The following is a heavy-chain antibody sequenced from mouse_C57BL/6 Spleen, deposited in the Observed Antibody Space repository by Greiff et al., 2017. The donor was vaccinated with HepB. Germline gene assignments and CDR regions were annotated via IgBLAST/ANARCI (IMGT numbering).Heavy chain of an antibody. J-gene: IGHJ3*01. CDR2: IDPNSGGT. D-gene: IGHD3-3*01. CDR1: GYTFTSYW. Sequence: QVQLQQPGAELVMPGASVKLSCKASGYTFTSYWMHWVKQRPGRRLEWIGRIDPNSGGTKYNEKFKSKATLTVDKPSSTAYMQLSSLTSEDSAVYYCARGGDRGPFAYWGQGTLVTVSA. V-gene: IGHV1-72*01. CDR3: ARGGDRGPFAY.